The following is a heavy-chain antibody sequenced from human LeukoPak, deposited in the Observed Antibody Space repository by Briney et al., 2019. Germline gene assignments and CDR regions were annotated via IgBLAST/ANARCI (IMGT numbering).Heavy chain of an antibody. D-gene: IGHD3-10*01. V-gene: IGHV3-23*01. J-gene: IGHJ4*02. CDR1: GFTFSNYA. CDR2: ISGSGGST. Sequence: GGSLRLPCAASGFTFSNYAMSWVRQAPGKGLEWVSTISGSGGSTYYADSVKGRFTISRDNSKNTLYLQTNSLRAEDTAVYYCAGDASYYGSGNYFWGQGTLVTVSS. CDR3: AGDASYYGSGNYF.